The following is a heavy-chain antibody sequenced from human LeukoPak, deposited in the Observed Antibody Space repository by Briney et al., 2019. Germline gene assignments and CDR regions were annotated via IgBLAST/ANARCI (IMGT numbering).Heavy chain of an antibody. D-gene: IGHD2-2*02. J-gene: IGHJ4*02. CDR1: GGSFSGYY. V-gene: IGHV4-34*01. CDR3: AREVGRCWGRYCSSTSCYRPIPTCYFDY. CDR2: INHSGST. Sequence: SETLSLTCAVYGGSFSGYYWSWIRQPPGKGLEWIGEINHSGSTNYNPSLKSRVTISVDTSKNQFSLKLSSVTAADTAVYYCAREVGRCWGRYCSSTSCYRPIPTCYFDYWGQGTLVTVSS.